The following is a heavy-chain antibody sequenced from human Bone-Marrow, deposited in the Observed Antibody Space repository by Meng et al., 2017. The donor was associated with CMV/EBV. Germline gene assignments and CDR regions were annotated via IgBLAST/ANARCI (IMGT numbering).Heavy chain of an antibody. CDR2: IKQDGSEK. CDR1: GFTFSGYW. Sequence: GGSLRLSCAASGFTFSGYWMSWVRQAPGKGLEWVANIKQDGSEKYYVDSVKGRFTISRDNAKNSLYLQMNSLRAEDTAVYYCARNIRGITIFGVVTHFDYWGQGTLVTVSS. CDR3: ARNIRGITIFGVVTHFDY. J-gene: IGHJ4*02. V-gene: IGHV3-7*01. D-gene: IGHD3-3*01.